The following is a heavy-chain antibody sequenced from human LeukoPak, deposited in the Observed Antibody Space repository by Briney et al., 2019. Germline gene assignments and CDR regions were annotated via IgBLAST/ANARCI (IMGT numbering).Heavy chain of an antibody. CDR1: GFTFSSHS. D-gene: IGHD5-24*01. V-gene: IGHV3-21*01. J-gene: IGHJ4*02. CDR3: ARERDEGFDY. Sequence: GGSLRLSCAASGFTFSSHSMNWVRQAPGKGLEWVSSFGTRSSSIYYAYSVKGRFTISRDNARNSLYLQMNSLKAEDTAVYYCARERDEGFDYWGQGTLVTVSS. CDR2: FGTRSSSI.